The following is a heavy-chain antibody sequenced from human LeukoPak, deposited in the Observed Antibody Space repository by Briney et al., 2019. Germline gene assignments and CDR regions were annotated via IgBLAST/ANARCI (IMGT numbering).Heavy chain of an antibody. J-gene: IGHJ5*02. CDR2: ITPSGGST. Sequence: ASVKVSCKASGYTFTNYYMHWVRQAPGQGLEWLGLITPSGGSTWYAQKFQGRVTMTRDMSTSTDYMELSSLRSEDTAVYYCARDNSVGDYAWWFDPWGQGTLLTVSS. D-gene: IGHD1-26*01. V-gene: IGHV1-46*01. CDR1: GYTFTNYY. CDR3: ARDNSVGDYAWWFDP.